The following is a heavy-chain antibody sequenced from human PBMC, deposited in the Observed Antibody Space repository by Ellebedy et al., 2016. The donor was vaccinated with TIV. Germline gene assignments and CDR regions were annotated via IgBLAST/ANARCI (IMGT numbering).Heavy chain of an antibody. J-gene: IGHJ4*02. CDR2: INPTSGSS. CDR3: ATSRDGYNWLYFDY. D-gene: IGHD5-24*01. Sequence: ASVKVSCKASGYTFTSYFLYWVRQAPGQGLEWMGIINPTSGSSNYAQKFQGRVTITADKSTSTAYMELSSLRSEDTAVYYCATSRDGYNWLYFDYWGQGTLVTVSS. V-gene: IGHV1-46*01. CDR1: GYTFTSYF.